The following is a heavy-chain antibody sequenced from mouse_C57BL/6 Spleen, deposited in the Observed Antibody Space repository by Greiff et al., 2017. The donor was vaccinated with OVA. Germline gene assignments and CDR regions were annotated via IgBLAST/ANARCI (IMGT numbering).Heavy chain of an antibody. D-gene: IGHD1-1*01. Sequence: EVQLQQSVAELVRPGASVKLSCTASGFNIKNTYMHWVKQRPEQGLEWIGRIDPANGNTKYAPKFQGKATITADTSSNTAYLQLISLTSEDTAIDYCARSNYGSSPRWYFDVWGTGTTVTVSS. CDR2: IDPANGNT. J-gene: IGHJ1*03. CDR3: ARSNYGSSPRWYFDV. V-gene: IGHV14-3*01. CDR1: GFNIKNTY.